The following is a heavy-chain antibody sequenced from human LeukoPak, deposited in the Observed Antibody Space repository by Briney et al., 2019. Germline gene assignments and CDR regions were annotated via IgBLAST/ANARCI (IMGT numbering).Heavy chain of an antibody. Sequence: PGGSLRLSCAASGFTFGSYSMNWVRQAPGKGLEWVSSISSSSSYIYYADSVKGRFTISRDNAKNSLYLQMNSLRAEDTAVYYCARDAPSIVVVPAAAPYYYYGMDVWGQGTTVTVSS. D-gene: IGHD2-2*01. CDR1: GFTFGSYS. V-gene: IGHV3-21*01. J-gene: IGHJ6*02. CDR2: ISSSSSYI. CDR3: ARDAPSIVVVPAAAPYYYYGMDV.